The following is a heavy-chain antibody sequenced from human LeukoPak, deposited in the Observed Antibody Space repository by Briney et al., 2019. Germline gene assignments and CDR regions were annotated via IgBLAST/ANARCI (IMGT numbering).Heavy chain of an antibody. V-gene: IGHV6-1*01. CDR2: TYYRSKWNN. Sequence: SQTLSLTCAISGDTVSSNTAAWNWIRQSPSRGLEWLGRTYYRSKWNNDYAVSVQNRITINPDTSKNQFSLQLKSATPEDTAVYYCTRHRSTSTDYYGMDVWGQGTTVTVSS. J-gene: IGHJ6*02. CDR3: TRHRSTSTDYYGMDV. CDR1: GDTVSSNTAA. D-gene: IGHD6-6*01.